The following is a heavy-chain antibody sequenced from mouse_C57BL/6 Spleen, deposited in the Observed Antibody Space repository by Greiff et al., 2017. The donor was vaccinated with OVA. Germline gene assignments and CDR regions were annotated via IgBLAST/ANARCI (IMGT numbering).Heavy chain of an antibody. J-gene: IGHJ2*01. CDR1: GFTFSSYA. CDR2: ISSGGDYI. V-gene: IGHV5-9-1*02. Sequence: EVNVVESGEGLVKPGGSLKLSCAASGFTFSSYAMSWVRQTPEKRLEWVAYISSGGDYIYYADTVKGRFTISRDNARNTLYLQMSSLKSEDTAMYYCTRDRSAAFDYWGQGTTLTVSS. D-gene: IGHD1-2*01. CDR3: TRDRSAAFDY.